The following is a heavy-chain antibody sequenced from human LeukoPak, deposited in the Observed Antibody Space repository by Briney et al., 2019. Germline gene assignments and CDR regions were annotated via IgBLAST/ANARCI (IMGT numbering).Heavy chain of an antibody. CDR3: ARAVGTGGYNLWVY. V-gene: IGHV4-4*02. J-gene: IGHJ4*02. CDR1: GGSISSSNW. CDR2: IYHSGST. D-gene: IGHD5-24*01. Sequence: SETLSLTCAVSGGSISSSNWWSWVRQPPGKGLEWIGEIYHSGSTNYNPSLKSRVTISVDKSKNQFSLKLTSVTAADTAVYYCARAVGTGGYNLWVYWGQGTLVTVSS.